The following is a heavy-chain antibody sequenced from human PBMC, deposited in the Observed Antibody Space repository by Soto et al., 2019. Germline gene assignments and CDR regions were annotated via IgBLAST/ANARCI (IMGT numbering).Heavy chain of an antibody. V-gene: IGHV3-48*01. CDR1: GFTFSSYS. CDR2: ISSSSSTI. CDR3: ARGPLTGPDY. J-gene: IGHJ4*02. Sequence: SLRLSRAASGFTFSSYSMNWVRQAPGKGLEWVSYISSSSSTIYYADSVKGRFTISRDNAKNSLYLQMNSLRAEDTAVYYCARGPLTGPDYWGQGTLVTVSS.